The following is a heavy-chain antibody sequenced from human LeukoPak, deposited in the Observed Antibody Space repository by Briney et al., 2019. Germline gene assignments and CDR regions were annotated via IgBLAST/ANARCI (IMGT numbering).Heavy chain of an antibody. V-gene: IGHV3-11*04. CDR1: GFTFSDYY. CDR3: ASSRISRPYDY. Sequence: GGSLRLSCAASGFTFSDYYMTWIRQAPGKGLEWVSHISRSSGTICYADSVQGRFTVSRDNAKNSLYLQMNSLRAEDTAVYYCASSRISRPYDYWDQGTLVTVSS. CDR2: ISRSSGTI. D-gene: IGHD2-15*01. J-gene: IGHJ4*02.